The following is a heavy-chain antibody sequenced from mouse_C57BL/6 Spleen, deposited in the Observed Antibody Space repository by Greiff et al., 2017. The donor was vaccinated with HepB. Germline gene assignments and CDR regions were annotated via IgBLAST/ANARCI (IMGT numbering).Heavy chain of an antibody. CDR3: ARHETPYYYGSSYGFDY. V-gene: IGHV1-62-2*01. D-gene: IGHD1-1*01. Sequence: VQLQQSGAELVKPGASVKLSCKASGYTFTEYTIHWVKQRSGQGLEWIGWFYPGSGSIKYNEKFKDKATLTADKSSSTVYMELSRLTSEDSAVYVCARHETPYYYGSSYGFDYWGQGTTLTVSS. CDR1: GYTFTEYT. CDR2: FYPGSGSI. J-gene: IGHJ2*01.